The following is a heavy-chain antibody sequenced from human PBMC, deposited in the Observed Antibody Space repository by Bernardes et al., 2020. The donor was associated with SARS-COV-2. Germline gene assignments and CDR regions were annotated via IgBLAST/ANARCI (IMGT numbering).Heavy chain of an antibody. D-gene: IGHD6-13*01. CDR3: ARVGGNSSPFDY. CDR1: SDSITSGGFF. J-gene: IGHJ4*02. CDR2: IFYSGGT. V-gene: IGHV4-31*03. Sequence: SETLSLTCTVSSDSITSGGFFWSWIRQHPGKGLEWIGYIFYSGGTFYNPSLKSRVTISIDTSKRQFSLNLSSVTAADTAVYYCARVGGNSSPFDYWGPGTLVTVSS.